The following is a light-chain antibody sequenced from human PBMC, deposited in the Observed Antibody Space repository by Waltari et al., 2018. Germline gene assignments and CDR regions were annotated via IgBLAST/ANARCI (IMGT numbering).Light chain of an antibody. J-gene: IGKJ1*01. Sequence: EIVLTQSPGTLSLSPGERATLSCRASQSVSRYLAWYQQKPGQAPRLLIYEASRRATGIPDRFSGSGPGTDFTLTISRLEPEDFAVYYCQKYGTLPATFGQGTKVEIK. V-gene: IGKV3-20*01. CDR2: EAS. CDR3: QKYGTLPAT. CDR1: QSVSRY.